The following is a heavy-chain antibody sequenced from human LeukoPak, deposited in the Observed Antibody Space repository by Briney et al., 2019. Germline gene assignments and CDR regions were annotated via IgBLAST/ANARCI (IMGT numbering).Heavy chain of an antibody. D-gene: IGHD1-26*01. Sequence: VASVKVSCKTSGGTFSSYAISWVRQAPGQGLEWMGRIIPIFGTANYAQKFQGRVTITTDESTSTAYMELSSLRSEDTAVYYCARVKEWEPNAGYYYYYMDVWGKGTTVTVSS. J-gene: IGHJ6*03. CDR1: GGTFSSYA. V-gene: IGHV1-69*05. CDR3: ARVKEWEPNAGYYYYYMDV. CDR2: IIPIFGTA.